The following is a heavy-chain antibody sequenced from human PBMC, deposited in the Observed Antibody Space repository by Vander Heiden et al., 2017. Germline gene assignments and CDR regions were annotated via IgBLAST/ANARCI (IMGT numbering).Heavy chain of an antibody. V-gene: IGHV3-33*01. Sequence: QVQLVESGGGEVQPGRSLRLSCVVSGFNVRSYGMHWVRQTPGKGLEWVAVIWYDGSNEYYRDSVKGRFTISRDNSKNTLYLQMNSLRAEDTAVYYCARVRSGSSVGFDYWGQGTLVTVSS. CDR3: ARVRSGSSVGFDY. CDR2: IWYDGSNE. D-gene: IGHD3-10*01. J-gene: IGHJ4*02. CDR1: GFNVRSYG.